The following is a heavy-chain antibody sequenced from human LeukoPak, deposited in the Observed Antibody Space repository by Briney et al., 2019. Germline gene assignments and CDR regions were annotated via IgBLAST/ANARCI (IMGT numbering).Heavy chain of an antibody. V-gene: IGHV6-1*01. J-gene: IGHJ4*02. CDR3: AAWYGGGFDY. CDR2: TYYRSKWYN. CDR1: GDSVSRNNVA. D-gene: IGHD3-10*01. Sequence: SQTLSPTCAISGDSVSRNNVAWNWRRQSPSRGLEWLGRTYYRSKWYNDYAVSVKSRITVNPDTSKNQFSLQLSSVTPEDTAVYYCAAWYGGGFDYWRQGTLVTVSS.